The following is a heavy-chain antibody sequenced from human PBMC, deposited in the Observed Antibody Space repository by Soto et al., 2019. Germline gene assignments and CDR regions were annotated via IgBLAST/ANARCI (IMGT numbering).Heavy chain of an antibody. CDR1: GFIFSDYG. V-gene: IGHV3-30*18. Sequence: QVQLVESGGGVVQPGRSLRLSCAASGFIFSDYGMHWVRQAPGKGLEWVAFISFDGRNENSADSVKGRFTVSRDNSKNTLYLQMDSLRIEDTAVYYCAKDYGGGNLYGDSGYWGQGILVTVSS. CDR2: ISFDGRNE. J-gene: IGHJ4*02. D-gene: IGHD4-17*01. CDR3: AKDYGGGNLYGDSGY.